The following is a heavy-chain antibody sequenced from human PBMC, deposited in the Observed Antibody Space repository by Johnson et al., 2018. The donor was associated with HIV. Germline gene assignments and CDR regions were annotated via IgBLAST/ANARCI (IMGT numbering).Heavy chain of an antibody. CDR3: AREGGPPKLAFDI. CDR2: IYSGGTT. V-gene: IGHV3-66*01. Sequence: EVQLVESGGGLVQPGGSLRLSCAASGFTVSSNYMTWVRQAPGKRLEWVSVIYSGGTTYTADSVKGRFTISRDNSKNTLYLQMNSLRAEDTAVYYCAREGGPPKLAFDIWGQGTMVTVSS. J-gene: IGHJ3*02. CDR1: GFTVSSNY. D-gene: IGHD3-16*01.